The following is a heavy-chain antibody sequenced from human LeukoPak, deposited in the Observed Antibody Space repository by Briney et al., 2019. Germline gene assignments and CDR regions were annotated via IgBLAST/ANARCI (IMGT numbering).Heavy chain of an antibody. D-gene: IGHD4-11*01. Sequence: PSETLSLTCTVSGYSISSGYYWGWIRQPPGKGLEWIGTIYRSGSTYYNPSLKRRVTISVDTSRNQFSLQLSSVTAADTAVYYCARNAGDYTKPSDYWGQGTLVTVS. CDR2: IYRSGST. CDR1: GYSISSGYY. CDR3: ARNAGDYTKPSDY. J-gene: IGHJ4*02. V-gene: IGHV4-38-2*02.